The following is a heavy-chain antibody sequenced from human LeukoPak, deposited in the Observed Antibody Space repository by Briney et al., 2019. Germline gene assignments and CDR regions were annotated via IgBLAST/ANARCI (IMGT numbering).Heavy chain of an antibody. CDR2: FYYPGST. CDR3: ARGVVDTAMVLTAHIAH. Sequence: SETPSHTSTVPRDSTRSNKRSWIRHRPGKRLGRIAYFYYPGSTNYNHSLKSRVTISLDTSKNHCSLKLSSVTAADTAVYYCARGVVDTAMVLTAHIAHWGQGTLVTVSA. D-gene: IGHD5-18*01. CDR1: RDSTRSNK. J-gene: IGHJ4*02. V-gene: IGHV4-59*01.